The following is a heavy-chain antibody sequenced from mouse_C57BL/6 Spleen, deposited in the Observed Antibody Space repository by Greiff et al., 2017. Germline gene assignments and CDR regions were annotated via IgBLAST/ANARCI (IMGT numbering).Heavy chain of an antibody. CDR2: IYPGDGDT. Sequence: QVQLQQPGAELVRPGSSVKLSCKASGYAFSSYWMNWVKQRPGKGLEWIGQIYPGDGDTNYNGKFKGKATLTADKSSSTAYMQLSSLTSEDSAVYFCARGYYGTPYFDYWGQGTTLTVSS. CDR3: ARGYYGTPYFDY. V-gene: IGHV1-80*01. CDR1: GYAFSSYW. J-gene: IGHJ2*01. D-gene: IGHD1-1*01.